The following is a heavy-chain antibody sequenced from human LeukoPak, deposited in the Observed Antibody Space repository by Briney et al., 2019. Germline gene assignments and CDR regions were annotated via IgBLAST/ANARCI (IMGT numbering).Heavy chain of an antibody. J-gene: IGHJ3*02. Sequence: PGGSLRLSCAASGFTFSSYSMNWVRQAPGKGLEWVSSISSSSSYIYYADSVKGRFTISRDNAKNSLYLQMNSLRAEDTAVYYCAREKGMYSSAFDIWGQGTMVTVSS. CDR2: ISSSSSYI. CDR1: GFTFSSYS. V-gene: IGHV3-21*01. D-gene: IGHD6-13*01. CDR3: AREKGMYSSAFDI.